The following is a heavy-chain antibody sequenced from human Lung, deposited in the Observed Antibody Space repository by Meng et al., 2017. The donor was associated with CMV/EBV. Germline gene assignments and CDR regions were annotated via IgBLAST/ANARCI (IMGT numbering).Heavy chain of an antibody. D-gene: IGHD2-2*01. Sequence: SVXVSXXASGYSFTAYYIHWVRQAPGQGLEWMGWISPNSGGTNYAQRFQGRVTLTRDTSISTVYMELRRLTSDDTAVYFCARDFVVLPAATYFDYWGQGXLVXVSS. CDR1: GYSFTAYY. J-gene: IGHJ4*02. CDR3: ARDFVVLPAATYFDY. V-gene: IGHV1-2*02. CDR2: ISPNSGGT.